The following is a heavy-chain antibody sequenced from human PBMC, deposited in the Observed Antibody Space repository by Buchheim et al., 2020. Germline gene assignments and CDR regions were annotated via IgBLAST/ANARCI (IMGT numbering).Heavy chain of an antibody. CDR1: GGTFDNYA. V-gene: IGHV1-69*06. D-gene: IGHD2-21*02. Sequence: QVQLVQSGAEVKKPGSSVKVSCKASGGTFDNYAIVWVRQAPGQGLEWVGGIIPFSDSTNYGQNFQGRVTITPDKSTGTAYMELYRLRSGDTAVYYCARAETYCGGDCYYGWFAPWGQGTL. J-gene: IGHJ5*02. CDR3: ARAETYCGGDCYYGWFAP. CDR2: IIPFSDST.